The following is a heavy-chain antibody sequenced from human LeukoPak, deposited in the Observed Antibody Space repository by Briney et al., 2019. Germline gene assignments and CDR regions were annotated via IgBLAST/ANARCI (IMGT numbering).Heavy chain of an antibody. J-gene: IGHJ6*02. Sequence: SETLSLTCTVSGGSISTYFWSWIRQPAGKGLEWIGRIYTSETTNYNPSLKSRVSMSVDTSKNQFSLKLSSVTAADTAVYYCARDRGSGSYYSGPYYYYGMAVWGQGTTVTVSS. D-gene: IGHD3-10*01. V-gene: IGHV4-4*07. CDR3: ARDRGSGSYYSGPYYYYGMAV. CDR2: IYTSETT. CDR1: GGSISTYF.